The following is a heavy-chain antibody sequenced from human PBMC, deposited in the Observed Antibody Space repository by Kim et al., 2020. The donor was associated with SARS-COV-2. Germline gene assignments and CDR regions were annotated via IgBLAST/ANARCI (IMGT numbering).Heavy chain of an antibody. CDR3: AVSMVRGVKTYYYYYGMDV. Sequence: GASLKISCKGSGYSFTSYWIGWVRQMPGKGLEWMGIIYPGDSDTRYSPSFQGQVTISADKSISTAYLQWSSLKASDTAMYYCAVSMVRGVKTYYYYYGMDVWGQGTTVTVSS. CDR1: GYSFTSYW. D-gene: IGHD3-10*01. J-gene: IGHJ6*02. V-gene: IGHV5-51*01. CDR2: IYPGDSDT.